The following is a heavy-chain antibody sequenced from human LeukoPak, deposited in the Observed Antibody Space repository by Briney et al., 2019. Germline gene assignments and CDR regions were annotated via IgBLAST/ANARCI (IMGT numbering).Heavy chain of an antibody. J-gene: IGHJ3*02. CDR2: IGAYNGSP. CDR1: GYTFRSYG. Sequence: ASVKVSCKASGYTFRSYGITWVRQAPGQGLEWMGWIGAYNGSPNYAQKVQGRVTMTTDTSTSTAYMELRSLRSDDTAVYYCARDKLPGIVVPAATDAFDIWGQGTMVTVSS. V-gene: IGHV1-18*01. CDR3: ARDKLPGIVVPAATDAFDI. D-gene: IGHD2-2*01.